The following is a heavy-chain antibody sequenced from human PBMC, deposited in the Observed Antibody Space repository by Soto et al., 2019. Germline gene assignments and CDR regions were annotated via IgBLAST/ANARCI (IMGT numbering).Heavy chain of an antibody. CDR2: ISAYNGYT. D-gene: IGHD3-10*01. J-gene: IGHJ4*02. V-gene: IGHV1-18*01. CDR1: GYTLTAYR. CDR3: ARDGAGYYGSRSYSQQYFDY. Sequence: ASVKVSCKSSGYTLTAYRITWGLQDPEQGLEWMGWISAYNGYTNYAQKVQGRVTMTTDTSTSTAYMELRSLRSDDTAVYYCARDGAGYYGSRSYSQQYFDYCGQGTLVTGSS.